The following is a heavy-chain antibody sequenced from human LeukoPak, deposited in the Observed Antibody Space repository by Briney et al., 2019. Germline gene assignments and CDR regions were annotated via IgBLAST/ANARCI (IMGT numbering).Heavy chain of an antibody. J-gene: IGHJ1*01. CDR2: INPNSGGT. Sequence: GASVKVSCKASGGTFNNYAISWVRQAPGQGLEWMGWINPNSGGTNYAQKFQGRVTMTRDTSISTAYMELSRLRSDDTAVYYCARGYYDSSDYEYFQHWGQGTLVTVSS. CDR1: GGTFNNYA. D-gene: IGHD3-22*01. V-gene: IGHV1-2*02. CDR3: ARGYYDSSDYEYFQH.